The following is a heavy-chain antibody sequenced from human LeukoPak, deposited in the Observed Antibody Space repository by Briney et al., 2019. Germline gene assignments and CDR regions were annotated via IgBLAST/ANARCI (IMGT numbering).Heavy chain of an antibody. Sequence: SVKVSCKASGYTFTGYYMHWVRQAPGQGLEWMGGIIPIFGTANYAQKFQGRVTITADESTSTAYMELYSLRSEDTAVYYCARGVITMVRGVMRRGYYYYYYYMDVWGKGTTVTVSS. CDR2: IIPIFGTA. J-gene: IGHJ6*03. D-gene: IGHD3-10*01. CDR3: ARGVITMVRGVMRRGYYYYYYYMDV. CDR1: GYTFTGYY. V-gene: IGHV1-69*13.